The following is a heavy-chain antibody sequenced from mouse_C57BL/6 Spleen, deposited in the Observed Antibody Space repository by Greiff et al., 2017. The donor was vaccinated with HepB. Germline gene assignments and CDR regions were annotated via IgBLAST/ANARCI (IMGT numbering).Heavy chain of an antibody. CDR3: AREITTVVERDWYFDV. V-gene: IGHV14-2*01. Sequence: EVKLVESGAELVKPGASVKLSCTASGFNIKDYYMHWVKQRTEQGLEWIGRIDPEDGETKYAPKFQGKATITADTSSNTAYLQLSSLTSEDTAVYYCAREITTVVERDWYFDVWGTGTTVTVSS. CDR2: IDPEDGET. J-gene: IGHJ1*03. CDR1: GFNIKDYY. D-gene: IGHD1-1*01.